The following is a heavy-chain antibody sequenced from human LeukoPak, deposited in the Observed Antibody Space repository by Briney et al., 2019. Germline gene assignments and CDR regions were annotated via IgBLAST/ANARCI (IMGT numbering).Heavy chain of an antibody. D-gene: IGHD6-6*01. Sequence: PGESLKISCKGSGYSFTSYWIGWVRQMPGKGLEWMGIIYPGDSDTRYSPSFQGQVTISADKSISTAYLQWSSLKASDTAMYYCARQRYSSSSRYYFDYWGQGTLVTVSS. V-gene: IGHV5-51*01. CDR1: GYSFTSYW. CDR2: IYPGDSDT. J-gene: IGHJ4*02. CDR3: ARQRYSSSSRYYFDY.